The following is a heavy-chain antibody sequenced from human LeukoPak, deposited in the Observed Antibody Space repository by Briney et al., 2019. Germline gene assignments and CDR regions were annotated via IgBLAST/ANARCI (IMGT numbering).Heavy chain of an antibody. J-gene: IGHJ3*02. CDR3: ARDKDAAIVVVYGDNDAFDI. Sequence: EASVKVSCKASGGTFSSYAISWVRQAPGQGLEWMGWISAYNGNTNYAQKLQGRVTMTTDTSTSTANMELRSLRSDDTAVYYCARDKDAAIVVVYGDNDAFDIWGQGTMVTVSS. CDR1: GGTFSSYA. V-gene: IGHV1-18*01. CDR2: ISAYNGNT. D-gene: IGHD3-22*01.